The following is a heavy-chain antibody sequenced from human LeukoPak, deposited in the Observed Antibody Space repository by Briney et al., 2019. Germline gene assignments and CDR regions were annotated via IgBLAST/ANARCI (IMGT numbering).Heavy chain of an antibody. J-gene: IGHJ5*02. CDR1: GFTFSSYA. Sequence: GGSLRLSCAASGFTFSSYAMHWVRQAPGKGLEWVVVISYDGSNKYYADSVKGRFTISRDNSKNTLYLQMNSLRAEDTAVYYCAWFEGANWFDPWGQGTLVTVSS. V-gene: IGHV3-30-3*01. CDR2: ISYDGSNK. D-gene: IGHD3-10*01. CDR3: AWFEGANWFDP.